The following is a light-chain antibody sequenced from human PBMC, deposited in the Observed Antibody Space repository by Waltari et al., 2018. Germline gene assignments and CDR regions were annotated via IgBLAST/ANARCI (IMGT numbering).Light chain of an antibody. V-gene: IGKV1-5*03. CDR2: KAS. J-gene: IGKJ2*01. CDR1: QSISTW. Sequence: DIQMTQSPSTLSASVGDRVTIPCRASQSISTWLAWYQQKPGKAPYLLIYKASSLERGVPSRFSGSGSGTEFTLTISSLQPDDFATYYCQQYNSSPYTFGQGTKLEIK. CDR3: QQYNSSPYT.